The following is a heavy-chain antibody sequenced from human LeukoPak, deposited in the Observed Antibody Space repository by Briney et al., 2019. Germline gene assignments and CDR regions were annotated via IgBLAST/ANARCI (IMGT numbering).Heavy chain of an antibody. D-gene: IGHD4-17*01. V-gene: IGHV3-73*01. Sequence: PGGSLRLSCAASGFTFSGSAMHWVRQASGKGLEWVGRIRSKANSYATAYAASVKGRFTISRDDSKNTAYLQMNSLKTEDTAVYYCTRQKDYGDYYYYYYMDVWGKGTTVTISS. J-gene: IGHJ6*03. CDR3: TRQKDYGDYYYYYYMDV. CDR1: GFTFSGSA. CDR2: IRSKANSYAT.